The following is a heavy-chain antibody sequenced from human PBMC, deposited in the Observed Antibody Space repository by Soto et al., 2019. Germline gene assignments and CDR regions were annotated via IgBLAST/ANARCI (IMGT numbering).Heavy chain of an antibody. CDR2: IYPGDSDT. Sequence: GESLKISCKGSGYSFTSYWIGWVRQMPGKGLEWMGIIYPGDSDTRYSPSFQGQVTISADKSISTAYLQWSSLKASDTAMYYCARRPYYYDSSGYEGAFDIWGQGTMGTVSS. J-gene: IGHJ3*02. V-gene: IGHV5-51*01. D-gene: IGHD3-22*01. CDR3: ARRPYYYDSSGYEGAFDI. CDR1: GYSFTSYW.